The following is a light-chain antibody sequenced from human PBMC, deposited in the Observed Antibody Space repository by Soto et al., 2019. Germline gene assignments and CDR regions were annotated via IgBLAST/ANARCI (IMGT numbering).Light chain of an antibody. CDR3: SSFTGSSTWV. CDR2: EVS. J-gene: IGLJ3*02. Sequence: QSALTQPASVSGSPGQSITIPCTGTSSDVGGYDFVSWYQQYPGKAPKLMIYEVSNRPSGVSNRFSGSKSGNTASLTISGLQAEDEADYYCSSFTGSSTWVFGGRTQLTVL. V-gene: IGLV2-14*01. CDR1: SSDVGGYDF.